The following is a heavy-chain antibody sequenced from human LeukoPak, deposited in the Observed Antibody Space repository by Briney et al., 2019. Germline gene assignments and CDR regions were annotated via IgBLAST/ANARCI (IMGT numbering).Heavy chain of an antibody. Sequence: SETLSLTCTVSGGSISSGGYYWSWIRQHPGKGLEWIGYIYYSGSTYYNPSLKSRVTISVDTSKNQFSLKLSSVTAADTAVYYCARVPSTVVTPVDYWGQETLVTVSS. D-gene: IGHD4-23*01. CDR3: ARVPSTVVTPVDY. CDR2: IYYSGST. CDR1: GGSISSGGYY. V-gene: IGHV4-31*03. J-gene: IGHJ4*02.